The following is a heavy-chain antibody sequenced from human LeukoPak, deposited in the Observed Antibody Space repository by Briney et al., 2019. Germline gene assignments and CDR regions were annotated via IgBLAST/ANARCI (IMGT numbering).Heavy chain of an antibody. Sequence: ASVKVSCKASGYTFTSYYMHWVRQAPGQGLEWMGIINPSGGSTSYAQKFQGRVTMTRDTSTSTVYMELSSLRSEDTAVYYCARDGDVRDYGSGSYYPTTGYYGMDVWGKGTTVTVPS. CDR1: GYTFTSYY. CDR2: INPSGGST. D-gene: IGHD3-10*01. J-gene: IGHJ6*04. CDR3: ARDGDVRDYGSGSYYPTTGYYGMDV. V-gene: IGHV1-46*01.